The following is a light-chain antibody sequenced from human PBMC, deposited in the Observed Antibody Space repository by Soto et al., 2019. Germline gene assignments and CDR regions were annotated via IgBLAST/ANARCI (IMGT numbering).Light chain of an antibody. CDR2: DTS. V-gene: IGKV3-11*01. CDR1: QSVINY. J-gene: IGKJ2*01. Sequence: EIVLTQSPATLSLSPGERATLSCRASQSVINYLAWYQQKPGQAPRLLIYDTSNRATGIPARFSGSGSGTDFTLIISSLEPEDFAVYYCQQYASSPYTFGQGTNLEIK. CDR3: QQYASSPYT.